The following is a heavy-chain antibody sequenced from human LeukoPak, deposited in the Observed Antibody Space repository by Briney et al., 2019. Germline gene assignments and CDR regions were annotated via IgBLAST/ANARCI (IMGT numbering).Heavy chain of an antibody. CDR2: INPNSGGT. CDR1: GYTFTGYY. CDR3: ARGALAVAGTSYYYYYMDV. V-gene: IGHV1-2*06. Sequence: ASVKVSCKASGYTFTGYYMHWVRQAPGQGLEWMGRINPNSGGTNYAQKFQGRVTMTRGTSISTAYMELSRLRSDDTAVYYCARGALAVAGTSYYYYYMDVWGKGTTVTVSS. D-gene: IGHD6-19*01. J-gene: IGHJ6*03.